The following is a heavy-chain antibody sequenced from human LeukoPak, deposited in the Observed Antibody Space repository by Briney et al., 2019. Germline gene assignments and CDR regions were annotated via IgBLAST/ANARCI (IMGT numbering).Heavy chain of an antibody. D-gene: IGHD3-16*01. V-gene: IGHV4-34*01. CDR3: ARLGRSGGKYYFDY. Sequence: SETLSLTCDVYGGSISGHYWSWIRQPPGKGLEWIGEINHSGSTNYNPSLKSRVTISVDTSKNQFSLTLTSVTAADTAVYYCARLGRSGGKYYFDYWGQGTLVTVSS. CDR1: GGSISGHY. J-gene: IGHJ4*02. CDR2: INHSGST.